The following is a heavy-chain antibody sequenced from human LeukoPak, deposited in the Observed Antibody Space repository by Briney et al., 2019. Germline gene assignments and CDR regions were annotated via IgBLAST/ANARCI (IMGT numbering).Heavy chain of an antibody. CDR3: ARGFPPAH. CDR1: GFSVSNNY. J-gene: IGHJ4*02. CDR2: LYAGGTT. D-gene: IGHD3-10*01. V-gene: IGHV3-53*01. Sequence: GGSLRLSCAASGFSVSNNYMSWVRQAPGKGLEWVSILYAGGTTSYTDSVKGRFTISRDSSKNTLYLQMKSLRAEDTAVYYCARGFPPAHWGQGTLVTVSS.